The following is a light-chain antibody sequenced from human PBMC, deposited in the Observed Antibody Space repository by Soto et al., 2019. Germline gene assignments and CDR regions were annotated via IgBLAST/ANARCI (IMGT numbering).Light chain of an antibody. CDR2: KAS. Sequence: IQMTQSPSTLSGSVGDRVTITCRASQTISSWLAWYQQKPGKANKLMIYKASTLKSGVPSRFSGSGSRTEFTITVTSLPAEDFATYFCQQYDKYSTFGHGTKVDIK. CDR1: QTISSW. J-gene: IGKJ1*01. CDR3: QQYDKYST. V-gene: IGKV1-5*03.